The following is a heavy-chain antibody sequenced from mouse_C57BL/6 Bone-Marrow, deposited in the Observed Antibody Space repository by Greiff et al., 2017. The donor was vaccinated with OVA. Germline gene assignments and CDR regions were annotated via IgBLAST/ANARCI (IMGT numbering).Heavy chain of an antibody. D-gene: IGHD1-1*01. CDR3: ARSLYYGSSYFAY. CDR1: GYTFTSYW. CDR2: IDPSDSYT. Sequence: VQLQQSGAELVMPGASVKLSCKASGYTFTSYWMHWVKQRPGQGLEWIGEIDPSDSYTNYNQKFKGKSTLTVDKSSSTAYMQLSSLTSEDSAVYYCARSLYYGSSYFAYWGQGTLVTVSA. V-gene: IGHV1-69*01. J-gene: IGHJ3*01.